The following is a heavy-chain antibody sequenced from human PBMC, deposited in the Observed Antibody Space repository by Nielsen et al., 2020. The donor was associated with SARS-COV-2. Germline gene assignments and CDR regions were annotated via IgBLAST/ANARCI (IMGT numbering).Heavy chain of an antibody. CDR1: GFTFSSYA. D-gene: IGHD6-13*01. CDR2: ISYDGSNK. Sequence: GESLKISCAASGFTFSSYAMHWVRQAPGKGLEWVVVISYDGSNKYYADSVKGRFTISRDNSKNTLYLQMNSLRAEDTAVYYCARDTLLAAAGTYYYYYYGMDVWGQGTTVTVSS. J-gene: IGHJ6*02. V-gene: IGHV3-30*04. CDR3: ARDTLLAAAGTYYYYYYGMDV.